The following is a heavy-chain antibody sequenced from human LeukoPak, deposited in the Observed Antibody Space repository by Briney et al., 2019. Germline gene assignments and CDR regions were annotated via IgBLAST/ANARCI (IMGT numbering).Heavy chain of an antibody. Sequence: PGGSLRLSCVASGLTFSSYWMHWVRQTPGKGLVWVSRIISDGSATSYADSVTGRFTTSRDNAKNTLYLQMSSLRDDDTAVYYCARSIAVDDAFDIWGQGTMVTVSS. D-gene: IGHD6-19*01. V-gene: IGHV3-74*01. CDR1: GLTFSSYW. CDR2: IISDGSAT. J-gene: IGHJ3*02. CDR3: ARSIAVDDAFDI.